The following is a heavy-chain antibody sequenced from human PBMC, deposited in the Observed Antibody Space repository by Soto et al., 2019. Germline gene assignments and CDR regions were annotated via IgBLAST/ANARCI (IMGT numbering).Heavy chain of an antibody. V-gene: IGHV3-74*01. CDR2: INQEGTGT. CDR1: GFTFSSYW. Sequence: GGSLRLSCAASGFTFSSYWMHWARQGPGKGLVWVSRINQEGTGTDYADSVKGRFTISRDNAKNTVYLQMNSLRAEDTAVYYCGRGGSDSPMAPGYWGQGTLVTVSS. CDR3: GRGGSDSPMAPGY. D-gene: IGHD5-18*01. J-gene: IGHJ4*02.